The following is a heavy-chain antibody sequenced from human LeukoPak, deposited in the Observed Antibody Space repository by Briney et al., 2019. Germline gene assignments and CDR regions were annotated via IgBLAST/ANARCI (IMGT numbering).Heavy chain of an antibody. CDR3: VRDRGTYRPIDY. J-gene: IGHJ4*02. Sequence: GGSLRLSCAASAFSLNAYNMNWVRQAPGKGLEWVSSISYTGTYIYYADSVKGRFTISRGNAQNSLYLQMYSLRAEDTAIYYCVRDRGTYRPIDYWGQGTLVTVSS. V-gene: IGHV3-21*04. CDR2: ISYTGTYI. D-gene: IGHD1-26*01. CDR1: AFSLNAYN.